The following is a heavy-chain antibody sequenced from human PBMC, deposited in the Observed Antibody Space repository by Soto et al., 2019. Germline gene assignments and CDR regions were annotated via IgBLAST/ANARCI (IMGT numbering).Heavy chain of an antibody. CDR1: GGTFSSYA. V-gene: IGHV1-69*13. CDR3: AKRSDYDILTGYFPHYYYYYGMDV. CDR2: IIPIFGTA. J-gene: IGHJ6*02. D-gene: IGHD3-9*01. Sequence: GASVKVSCKASGGTFSSYAISWVRQAPGQGLEWMGGIIPIFGTANYAQKFQGRVTITADESTSTAYMELSSLRSEDTAVYYCAKRSDYDILTGYFPHYYYYYGMDVWGQGTTVTVSS.